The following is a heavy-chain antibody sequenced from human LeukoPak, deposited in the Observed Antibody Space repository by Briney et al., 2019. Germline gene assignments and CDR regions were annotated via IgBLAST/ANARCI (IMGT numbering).Heavy chain of an antibody. D-gene: IGHD4/OR15-4a*01. CDR1: GYIFPAYW. V-gene: IGHV5-51*01. CDR3: ARFAYGADYFPGHY. J-gene: IGHJ4*02. Sequence: GESLKISCKGSGYIFPAYWIGWVRQMPGKGLQWMGIVYPSDSRTRYSPSFQGQVTISADKSITTAYLQWSSLKASDTAMYFCARFAYGADYFPGHYWGQGTLVTVSS. CDR2: VYPSDSRT.